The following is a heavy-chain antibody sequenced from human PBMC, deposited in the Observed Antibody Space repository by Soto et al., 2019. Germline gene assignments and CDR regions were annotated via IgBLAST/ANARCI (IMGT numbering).Heavy chain of an antibody. J-gene: IGHJ3*02. Sequence: SATLCLTCTVSCGSIISGDSYWSWIRQPPGKGLEWIVYMFFIVTTSYNPSLKIRVTISLDTSKNQFSLKLISVTAADTALYYCARYCSSTNCPPRDAFDIWGQGTMVTVSS. CDR1: CGSIISGDSY. CDR2: MFFIVTT. D-gene: IGHD2-2*01. V-gene: IGHV4-30-4*01. CDR3: ARYCSSTNCPPRDAFDI.